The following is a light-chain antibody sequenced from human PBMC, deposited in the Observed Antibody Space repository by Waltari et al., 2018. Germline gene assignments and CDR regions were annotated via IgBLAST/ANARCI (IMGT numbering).Light chain of an antibody. CDR1: RGNVGGFDF. CDR3: CSHAGSDTFWV. CDR2: YVS. V-gene: IGLV2-11*01. J-gene: IGLJ3*02. Sequence: QSALTQPRPVSGPPGQSVTLPCTGTRGNVGGFDFLPWYQQHPGKAPKLIMYYVSQRPSGVPDRFSGSKSGNTASLTITGLQAEDEAEYYCCSHAGSDTFWVFGGGTKVTVL.